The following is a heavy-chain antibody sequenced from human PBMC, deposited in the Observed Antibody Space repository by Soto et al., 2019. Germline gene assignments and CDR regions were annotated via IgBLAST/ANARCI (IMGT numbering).Heavy chain of an antibody. V-gene: IGHV4-34*01. D-gene: IGHD3-3*01. CDR3: ARGRRRFGVAIAPGEGYMDV. CDR2: INHSGST. Sequence: TSETLSLTCAVYGGSFSGYYWSWIRQPPGKGLEWIGEINHSGSTNYNPSLKSRVTISVDTSKNQFSLKLSSVTAADTAVYYCARGRRRFGVAIAPGEGYMDVWGKGTTVTVSS. CDR1: GGSFSGYY. J-gene: IGHJ6*03.